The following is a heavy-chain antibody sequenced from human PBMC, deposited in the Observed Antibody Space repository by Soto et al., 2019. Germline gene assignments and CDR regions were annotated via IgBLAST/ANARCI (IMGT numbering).Heavy chain of an antibody. D-gene: IGHD2-15*01. CDR2: MNPNSGNT. CDR1: GYTFTSYD. V-gene: IGHV1-8*01. CDR3: ASTYSSGGSCYPPLYYYGMDV. Sequence: ASVKVSCKASGYTFTSYDINWVRQATGQGLEWMGWMNPNSGNTGYAQKFQGRVTMTRNTSISTAYMELSSLRSEDTAVYYCASTYSSGGSCYPPLYYYGMDVWGQGTRVTVSS. J-gene: IGHJ6*02.